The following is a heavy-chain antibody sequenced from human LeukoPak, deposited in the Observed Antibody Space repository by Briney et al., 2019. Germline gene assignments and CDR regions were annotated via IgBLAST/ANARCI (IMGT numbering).Heavy chain of an antibody. CDR2: ISYDGSNK. CDR3: ARGFGEFYRDAFDI. Sequence: GGSLRLSCAASGFTFSDYSMNWVRQAPGKGLEWVAVISYDGSNKYYADSVKGRFTISRDNSKNTLYLQMNSLRAEDTAVYYCARGFGEFYRDAFDIWGQGTMVTVSS. D-gene: IGHD3-10*01. V-gene: IGHV3-30*03. CDR1: GFTFSDYS. J-gene: IGHJ3*02.